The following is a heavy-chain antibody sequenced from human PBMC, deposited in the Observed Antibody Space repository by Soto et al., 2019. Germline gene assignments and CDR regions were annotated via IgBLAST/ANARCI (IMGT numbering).Heavy chain of an antibody. J-gene: IGHJ5*02. CDR3: ARHKSGSDWLDP. Sequence: PSETLSLTCTVFGGSISDISYCWGWIRQPPGKGLQWIGCMFYSGATYYNPSLKNRATLSVDTSNNEFSLKLVSVTAPDTAVYYCARHKSGSDWLDPWGQGTLVTVSS. D-gene: IGHD2-15*01. CDR1: GGSISDISYC. CDR2: MFYSGAT. V-gene: IGHV4-39*01.